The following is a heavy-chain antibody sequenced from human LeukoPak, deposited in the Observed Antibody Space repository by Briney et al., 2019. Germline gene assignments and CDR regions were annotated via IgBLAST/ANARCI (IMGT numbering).Heavy chain of an antibody. V-gene: IGHV4-4*07. CDR3: AGRAQTTGWSFDY. J-gene: IGHJ4*02. D-gene: IGHD6-19*01. Sequence: SETLSLTCIVSGGSISSYYWSWIRQPAGKGLEWIGQIHTSGSTNYNPSLKSRVAMSVDTSKNQFSLELSSVTAADTAVYYCAGRAQTTGWSFDYGGQGALVTVSS. CDR2: IHTSGST. CDR1: GGSISSYY.